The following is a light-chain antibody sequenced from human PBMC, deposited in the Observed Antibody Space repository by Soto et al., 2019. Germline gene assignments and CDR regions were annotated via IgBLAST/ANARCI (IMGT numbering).Light chain of an antibody. CDR1: QSVNSY. V-gene: IGKV3-11*01. CDR2: DAS. CDR3: LQRSDWPLT. Sequence: EIVLTQSPATLSLSPGARATLSCRASQSVNSYLAWYQQKPGQAPRLLIYDASNRANGIPARFSGSGSGTDFTLTISSLEPEDFAVYYCLQRSDWPLTFGGGTKVEIK. J-gene: IGKJ4*01.